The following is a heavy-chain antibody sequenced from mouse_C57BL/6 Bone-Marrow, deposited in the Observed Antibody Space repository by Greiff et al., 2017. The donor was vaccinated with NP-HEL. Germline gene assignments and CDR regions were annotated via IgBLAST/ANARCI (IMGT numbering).Heavy chain of an antibody. CDR3: ARGDYDWFAY. Sequence: EVQLQQSGPELVKPGASVKISCKASGYTFTDYYMNWVKQSHGKSLEWIGDINPNNGGTSYKQKFKGKATLTVDKSSSTAYMDLRSLTSDDSAVYYCARGDYDWFAYWGQGTLVTVSA. J-gene: IGHJ3*01. CDR1: GYTFTDYY. V-gene: IGHV1-26*01. CDR2: INPNNGGT. D-gene: IGHD2-4*01.